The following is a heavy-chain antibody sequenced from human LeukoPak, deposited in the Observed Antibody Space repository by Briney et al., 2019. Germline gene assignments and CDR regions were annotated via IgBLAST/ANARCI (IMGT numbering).Heavy chain of an antibody. J-gene: IGHJ4*02. D-gene: IGHD6-13*01. CDR1: GFTCSNAW. Sequence: GGSLRLSCAASGFTCSNAWMSWVRQAPGKGLEWVSGVNWNGGSTGYAGSVKGRFTISRDNAKNSLYLQMNSLRAEDTALYHCARDSGTAAAGTGDYWGQGTLVTVSS. CDR2: VNWNGGST. V-gene: IGHV3-20*01. CDR3: ARDSGTAAAGTGDY.